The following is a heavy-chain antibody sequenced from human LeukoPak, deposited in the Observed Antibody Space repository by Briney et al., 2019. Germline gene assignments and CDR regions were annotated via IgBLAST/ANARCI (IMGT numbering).Heavy chain of an antibody. CDR1: GFTFSSYA. J-gene: IGHJ4*02. D-gene: IGHD2-15*01. Sequence: GGSLRLSCVVSGFTFSSYAMSWVRQAPGKGLEWVSGISGSGGRTYYADSVKGRFTISRDNSKNTLYLQMNSLRAEDTAVYYCAKDKEKYCSGGSCFPFDYWGQGTLVTVSS. CDR3: AKDKEKYCSGGSCFPFDY. CDR2: ISGSGGRT. V-gene: IGHV3-23*01.